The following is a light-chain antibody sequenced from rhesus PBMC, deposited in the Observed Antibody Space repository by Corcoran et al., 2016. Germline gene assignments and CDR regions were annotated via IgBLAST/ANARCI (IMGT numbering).Light chain of an antibody. CDR3: QQYSSDPLT. J-gene: IGKJ4*01. CDR2: HAS. CDR1: QGISRY. Sequence: DIQMTQSPSSLSASVGDRVTITCRASQGISRYLAWYQQKPGKAPKSLIYHASTLERGVPSRFSGSGSRTDFTLTIRSLQSEDFATYYCQQYSSDPLTFGRWTKVEIK. V-gene: IGKV1-37*01.